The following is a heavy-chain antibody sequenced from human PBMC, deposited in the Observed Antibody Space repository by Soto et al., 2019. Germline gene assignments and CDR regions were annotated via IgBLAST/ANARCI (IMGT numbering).Heavy chain of an antibody. CDR3: ARDMLRAAAGRGYYYYGMDV. D-gene: IGHD6-13*01. V-gene: IGHV4-59*01. CDR1: GGSISRYD. CDR2: IYYSGST. J-gene: IGHJ6*02. Sequence: PSETQFLTCTVSGGSISRYDWSSLRQPPGTGLDWIGYIYYSGSTNYNTSLKSRVTISVDTSKNQFSLKLSSVTAADTAVYYCARDMLRAAAGRGYYYYGMDVWGQGTTVNVSS.